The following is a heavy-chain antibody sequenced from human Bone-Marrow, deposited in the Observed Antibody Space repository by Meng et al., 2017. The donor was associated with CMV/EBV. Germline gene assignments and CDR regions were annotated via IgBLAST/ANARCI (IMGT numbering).Heavy chain of an antibody. V-gene: IGHV1-2*02. D-gene: IGHD6-6*01. CDR2: INPNSGGT. Sequence: ASVKVSCKASGYTFTGYYMHWVRQAPGQGLEWMGWINPNSGGTNYAQKFQGRVTMTRDTSISTPYMELSRLRSDDTAVYYCARDHRKQLPGDDYYYYGMDVWGQGTTVTVSS. CDR1: GYTFTGYY. CDR3: ARDHRKQLPGDDYYYYGMDV. J-gene: IGHJ6*02.